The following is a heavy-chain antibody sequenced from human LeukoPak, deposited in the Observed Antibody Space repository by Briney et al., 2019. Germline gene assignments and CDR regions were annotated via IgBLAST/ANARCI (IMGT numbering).Heavy chain of an antibody. J-gene: IGHJ5*02. Sequence: SETLSLTCAVCGGSISSGGDCWGWIRQPPGKGLEWIVYIYHSGSTYYNPSLTSRVTISVDRSKNPFSLKLSSVTAADTAEYYCARGGLDDWFDPWGQGTLVTVSS. CDR1: GGSISSGGDC. D-gene: IGHD3/OR15-3a*01. CDR2: IYHSGST. V-gene: IGHV4-30-2*01. CDR3: ARGGLDDWFDP.